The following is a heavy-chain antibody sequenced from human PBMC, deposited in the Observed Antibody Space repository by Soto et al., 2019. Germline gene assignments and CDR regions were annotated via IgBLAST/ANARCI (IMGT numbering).Heavy chain of an antibody. J-gene: IGHJ6*02. CDR2: IIPIFGTA. CDR1: GGTFSSYA. Sequence: QVQLVQSGAEVKKPGSSVKVSCKASGGTFSSYAISWVRQAPGQGLEWMGGIIPIFGTANYAQKFQGRVTITADESTSTAYMELSSLRSEDTAVYYCARRSCTNGVCYRYYYYYGMDVWGQGTTVTVSS. D-gene: IGHD2-8*01. CDR3: ARRSCTNGVCYRYYYYYGMDV. V-gene: IGHV1-69*01.